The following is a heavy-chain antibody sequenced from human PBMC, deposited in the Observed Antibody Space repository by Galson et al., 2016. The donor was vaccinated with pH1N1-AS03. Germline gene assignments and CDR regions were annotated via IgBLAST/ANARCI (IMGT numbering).Heavy chain of an antibody. V-gene: IGHV3-11*01. CDR3: ARFSYGDYVRYFDY. D-gene: IGHD4-17*01. CDR2: ITSSGTTI. CDR1: GFTFSDYY. J-gene: IGHJ4*02. Sequence: SLRLSWAASGFTFSDYYMTWIRQAPGKGLEWVSYITSSGTTIYYADSVKGRFTISRDNAKNSLYLQMNSLRAEDTAVYYCARFSYGDYVRYFDYWGQGTLVTVSS.